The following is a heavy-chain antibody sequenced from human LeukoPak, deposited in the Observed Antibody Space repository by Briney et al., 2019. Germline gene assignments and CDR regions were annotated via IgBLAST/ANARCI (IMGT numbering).Heavy chain of an antibody. D-gene: IGHD6-19*01. Sequence: GASVKVSCKASGYTFTSYYMHWLRQAPGQGLEWLGIINPTGGSTSYAQKFQGRVTMTRDTSTSTVYMELSSLSSEDAAVYYCARDWSAVAVHDAFDIWGQGTMVTVSS. V-gene: IGHV1-46*01. CDR2: INPTGGST. CDR3: ARDWSAVAVHDAFDI. CDR1: GYTFTSYY. J-gene: IGHJ3*02.